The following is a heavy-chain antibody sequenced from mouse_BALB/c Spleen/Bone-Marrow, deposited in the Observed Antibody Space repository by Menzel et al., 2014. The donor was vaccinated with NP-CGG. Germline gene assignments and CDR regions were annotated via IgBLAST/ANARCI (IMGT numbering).Heavy chain of an antibody. Sequence: EVKLEESGPGLVKPSQSLSLTCSVTGYSTTSGYYWNWIRQFPGNKLEWMGYISYDGSNNYNPSLKNRISITRDTSKNQFFLKLNSVTTEDTATYYCARGYDYDYAMDYWGQGTSVTVSS. D-gene: IGHD2-4*01. J-gene: IGHJ4*01. CDR1: GYSTTSGYY. CDR3: ARGYDYDYAMDY. V-gene: IGHV3-6*02. CDR2: ISYDGSN.